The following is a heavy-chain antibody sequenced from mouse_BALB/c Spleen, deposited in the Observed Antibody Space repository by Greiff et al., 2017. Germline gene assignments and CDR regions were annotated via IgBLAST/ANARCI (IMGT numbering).Heavy chain of an antibody. CDR2: IYPGNSDT. CDR1: GYSFTSYW. Sequence: EVQLQQSGTVLARPGASVKMSCKASGYSFTSYWMHWVKQRPGQGLEWIGAIYPGNSDTSYNQKFKGKAKLTAVTSASTAYMELSSLTNEDSAVYYCTREDGNRGLFDYWGQGTTLTVSS. CDR3: TREDGNRGLFDY. D-gene: IGHD2-1*01. V-gene: IGHV1-5*01. J-gene: IGHJ2*01.